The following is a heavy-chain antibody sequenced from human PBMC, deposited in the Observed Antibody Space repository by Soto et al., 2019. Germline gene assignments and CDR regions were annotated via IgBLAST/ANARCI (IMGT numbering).Heavy chain of an antibody. CDR1: GGSISSYY. V-gene: IGHV4-59*01. CDR3: ARGGDYDFWSGFHWFDP. D-gene: IGHD3-3*01. Sequence: SETLSLTCTVSGGSISSYYWSWIRQPPGKGLEWIGYIYYSGSTNYNPSLKSRVTISVDTSKNQFSLKLSSVTAADTAVYYCARGGDYDFWSGFHWFDPWGQGTLVTVS. CDR2: IYYSGST. J-gene: IGHJ5*02.